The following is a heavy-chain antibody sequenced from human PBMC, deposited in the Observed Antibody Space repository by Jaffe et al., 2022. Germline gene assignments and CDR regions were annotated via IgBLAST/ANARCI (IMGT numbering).Heavy chain of an antibody. V-gene: IGHV3-30*02. Sequence: QVRLVESGGGVVQPGGSLRLSCAASGFTFSTYGMHWVRQAPGKGLEWVAFIRNDGSNKYHADSVKGRFTISRDNSKNTVYLQMNSLRGEDAAVYYCAKEEMGVATLDYWGQGTLVTVSS. CDR2: IRNDGSNK. J-gene: IGHJ4*02. D-gene: IGHD3-3*01. CDR1: GFTFSTYG. CDR3: AKEEMGVATLDY.